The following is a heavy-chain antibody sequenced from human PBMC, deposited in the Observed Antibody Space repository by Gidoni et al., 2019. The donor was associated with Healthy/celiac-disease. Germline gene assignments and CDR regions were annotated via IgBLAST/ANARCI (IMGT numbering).Heavy chain of an antibody. CDR3: ARDLDYDAFDI. J-gene: IGHJ3*02. CDR1: GGSISSYY. CDR2: IYYSGST. V-gene: IGHV4-59*01. Sequence: QVQLQESGPGLVKPSETLSLTCTVPGGSISSYYWSWIRQPPGKGLEWIGYIYYSGSTNYNPSLKSRVTISVDTSKNQFSLKLSSVTAADTAVYYCARDLDYDAFDIWGQGTMVTVSS. D-gene: IGHD3-16*01.